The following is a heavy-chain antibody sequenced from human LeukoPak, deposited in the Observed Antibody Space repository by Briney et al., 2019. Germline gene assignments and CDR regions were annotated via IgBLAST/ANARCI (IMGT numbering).Heavy chain of an antibody. CDR2: INHSGST. CDR1: GGSFSGYY. Sequence: SETLSLTCAVYGGSFSGYYWSWIRQPPGKGLEWIGEINHSGSTNYNPSLKSRVTISVDTSKNQFSLKLSSVTAADTAVYYCARGRNLGGSGSYQLAYWGQGTLVTVSS. V-gene: IGHV4-34*01. J-gene: IGHJ4*02. CDR3: ARGRNLGGSGSYQLAY. D-gene: IGHD3-10*01.